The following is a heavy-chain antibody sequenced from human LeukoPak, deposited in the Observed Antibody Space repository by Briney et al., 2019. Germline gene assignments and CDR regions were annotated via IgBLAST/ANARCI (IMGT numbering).Heavy chain of an antibody. D-gene: IGHD1-26*01. CDR2: MKQDGSEE. V-gene: IGHV3-7*03. CDR3: ARDKIVGANVLDY. CDR1: GFTFSTYW. J-gene: IGHJ4*02. Sequence: SGGSLRLSCAASGFTFSTYWMSWVRQAPGKGLEWVANMKQDGSEEYYVDSVKGRFTISRDNAKNSLYLQMNSLRAEDTAVYYCARDKIVGANVLDYWGQGSLVTVSS.